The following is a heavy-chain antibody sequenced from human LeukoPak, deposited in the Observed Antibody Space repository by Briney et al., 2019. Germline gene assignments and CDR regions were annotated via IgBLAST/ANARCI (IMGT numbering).Heavy chain of an antibody. J-gene: IGHJ4*02. Sequence: PGGSLRLSCAASGFTFSNYGMHWVRQAPGKGLEWVALISYDGSNKYYADSVKGRFTISRDNSKNTLYLQMNSLRAEDTAVYYCARDPTAYYDSSGYYLNTIDYWGQGTLVTVSS. D-gene: IGHD3-22*01. CDR2: ISYDGSNK. V-gene: IGHV3-30*03. CDR3: ARDPTAYYDSSGYYLNTIDY. CDR1: GFTFSNYG.